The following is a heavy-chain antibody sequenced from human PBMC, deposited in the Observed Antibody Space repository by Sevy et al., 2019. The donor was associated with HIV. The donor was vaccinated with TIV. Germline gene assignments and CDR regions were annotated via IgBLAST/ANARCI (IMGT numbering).Heavy chain of an antibody. CDR1: GGPISSYY. CDR3: ARAPPVRSGDDSLNWFDP. D-gene: IGHD5-12*01. CDR2: IHYSGST. J-gene: IGHJ5*02. Sequence: SETLSLTCSVSGGPISSYYWSWIRQPPGKRLEWIGYIHYSGSTNYNPSLNSRLTISVDTSKNQFSLRLTSVTAADTAGYYWARAPPVRSGDDSLNWFDPWGQGILVTVSS. V-gene: IGHV4-59*01.